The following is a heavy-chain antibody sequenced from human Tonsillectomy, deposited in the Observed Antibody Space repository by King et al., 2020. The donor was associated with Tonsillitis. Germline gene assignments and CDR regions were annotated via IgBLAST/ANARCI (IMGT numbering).Heavy chain of an antibody. CDR3: AKDSCSGGSCYSDYYGMDV. J-gene: IGHJ6*02. D-gene: IGHD2-15*01. V-gene: IGHV3-30*18. CDR1: GFTFSSYG. Sequence: VQLVESGGGVVQPGRSLRLSCAASGFTFSSYGMHWVRQAPGMGLEWVAVISYDGSNKYYADSVKGRFTISRDNSKNTLYLQMNSLRAEDTAVYYCAKDSCSGGSCYSDYYGMDVWGQGTTVTVSS. CDR2: ISYDGSNK.